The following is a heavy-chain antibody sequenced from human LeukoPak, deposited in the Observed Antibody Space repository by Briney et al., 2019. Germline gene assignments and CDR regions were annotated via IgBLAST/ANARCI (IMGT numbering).Heavy chain of an antibody. D-gene: IGHD5-18*01. V-gene: IGHV4-59*01. CDR1: GGSISSYY. CDR2: IYYSGST. J-gene: IGHJ5*02. CDR3: ARGPARGYSYGNWFDP. Sequence: SETLSLTCTVSGGSISSYYWSWIRQPPGKGLEWSGYIYYSGSTNYNPSLKSRVTISVDTSKNQFSLKLSSVTAADTAVYYCARGPARGYSYGNWFDPWGQGTLVTVSS.